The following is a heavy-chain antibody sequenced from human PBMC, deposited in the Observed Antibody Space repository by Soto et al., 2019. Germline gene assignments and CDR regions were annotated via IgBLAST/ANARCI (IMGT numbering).Heavy chain of an antibody. CDR1: GYTLTELS. CDR2: FDPEDGET. Sequence: GASVKVSCKVSGYTLTELSMHWVRQAPGKGLEWMGGFDPEDGETIYAQKFQGRVTMTEDTSTDTAYMELSSLRSEDTAVYYCATTGISGTHYYCYGMDVWGQGTTVTVSS. V-gene: IGHV1-24*01. D-gene: IGHD1-20*01. J-gene: IGHJ6*02. CDR3: ATTGISGTHYYCYGMDV.